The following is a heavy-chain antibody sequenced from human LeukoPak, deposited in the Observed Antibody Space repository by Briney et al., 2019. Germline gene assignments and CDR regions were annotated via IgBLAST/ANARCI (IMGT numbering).Heavy chain of an antibody. CDR1: GFTFSSYS. V-gene: IGHV3-21*01. CDR2: ISSSSSYI. CDR3: ASSTVVTPGY. D-gene: IGHD4-23*01. Sequence: GSLRLSCAASGFTFSSYSMNWVRQAPGKGLEWVSSISSSSSYIYYADSVKGRFTISRDNAKNSLYLQMNSLGAEDTAEYYCASSTVVTPGYWGQGTLVTVSS. J-gene: IGHJ4*02.